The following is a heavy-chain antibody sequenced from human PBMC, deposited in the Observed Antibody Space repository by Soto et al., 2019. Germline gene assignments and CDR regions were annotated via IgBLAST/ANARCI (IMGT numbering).Heavy chain of an antibody. Sequence: GGSLRLSCAASGFSFSTYGMHWVRQAPGKGLEWVAFISNDGSNKYYADSVKGRFTISRDNSKNTLYLQMNSLRAEDTAVYYCARHPERIAQIGWFDPWGQGTLVTVSS. V-gene: IGHV3-30*03. D-gene: IGHD6-13*01. J-gene: IGHJ5*02. CDR3: ARHPERIAQIGWFDP. CDR2: ISNDGSNK. CDR1: GFSFSTYG.